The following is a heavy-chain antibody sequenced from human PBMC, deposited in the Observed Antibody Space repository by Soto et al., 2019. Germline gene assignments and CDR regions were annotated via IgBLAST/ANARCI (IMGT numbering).Heavy chain of an antibody. CDR3: AKDWVAAAEYYYGMDV. J-gene: IGHJ6*02. D-gene: IGHD6-13*01. CDR1: GFTFSSYG. Sequence: QVQLVESGGGVVQPGRSPRLSCAASGFTFSSYGMHWVRQAPGKGLEWVAVISYDGSNKYYADSVKGRFTISRDNSKNTLYLQMNSLRAEDTAVYYCAKDWVAAAEYYYGMDVWGQGTTVTVSS. CDR2: ISYDGSNK. V-gene: IGHV3-30*18.